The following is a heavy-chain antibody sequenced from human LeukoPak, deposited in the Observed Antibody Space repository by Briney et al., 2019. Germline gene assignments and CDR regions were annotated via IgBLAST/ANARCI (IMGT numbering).Heavy chain of an antibody. V-gene: IGHV4-34*01. CDR2: INHSGST. CDR3: ARQSYTVTHYYGMDV. CDR1: GGSLSGYY. D-gene: IGHD4-17*01. Sequence: SETLSLTCAVYGGSVYGGSLSGYYWSWIRQPPGKGLEWIGEINHSGSTNYSPSLKSRVTISADTSKNQFSLELSSVTAADTAVYYCARQSYTVTHYYGMDVWGRGTTVTVSS. J-gene: IGHJ6*04.